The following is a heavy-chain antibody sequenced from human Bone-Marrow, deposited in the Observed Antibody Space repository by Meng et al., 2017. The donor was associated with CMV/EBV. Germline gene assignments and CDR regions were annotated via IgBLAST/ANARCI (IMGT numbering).Heavy chain of an antibody. CDR3: AREIAAAGIQFRAYYYYYGMDV. J-gene: IGHJ6*02. D-gene: IGHD6-13*01. CDR2: IKQDGSEK. V-gene: IGHV3-7*01. Sequence: GESLNSCAASGFTFSSYWMSWVRQAPGKGLEWVANIKQDGSEKYYVDSVKGRFTISRDNAKNSLYLQMNSLRAEDTAVYYCAREIAAAGIQFRAYYYYYGMDVWGQGTTVTVSS. CDR1: GFTFSSYW.